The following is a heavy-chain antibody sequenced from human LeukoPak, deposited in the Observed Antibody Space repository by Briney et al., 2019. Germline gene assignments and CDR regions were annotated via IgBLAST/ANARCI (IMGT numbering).Heavy chain of an antibody. Sequence: QPGGSLRLSCAASGFTFCDYAMHWVRQAPGKGLEWVSHISGDGGSAYYGDSVKGRFTISRDNSKNSLYLQMNSLRTEDTALYYCAKGTGPYYYHGMDVWGQGTTVTVS. CDR1: GFTFCDYA. V-gene: IGHV3-43*02. CDR2: ISGDGGSA. J-gene: IGHJ6*02. CDR3: AKGTGPYYYHGMDV.